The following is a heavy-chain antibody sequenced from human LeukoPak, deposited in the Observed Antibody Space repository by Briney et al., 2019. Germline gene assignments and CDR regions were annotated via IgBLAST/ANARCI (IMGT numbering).Heavy chain of an antibody. CDR3: ARVDCSSTSCHIAFDY. V-gene: IGHV3-7*05. CDR1: GFTFSDFW. CDR2: INPDGSEK. D-gene: IGHD2-2*01. Sequence: GGSLRLSCAASGFTFSDFWMTWVRQAPGKGLEWVANINPDGSEKSSVDSVKGRFAISRDNAKNSLYLQMKSLRAEDTAVYYWARVDCSSTSCHIAFDYWGQGTLVTVSS. J-gene: IGHJ4*02.